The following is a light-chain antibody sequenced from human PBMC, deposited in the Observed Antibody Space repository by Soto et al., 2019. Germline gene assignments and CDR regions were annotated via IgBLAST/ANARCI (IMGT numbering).Light chain of an antibody. CDR2: KAS. CDR1: QSINSW. Sequence: DIQMTQSPSTLSASVGDRVTITCRASQSINSWLAWYQQKPGKAPKLLIYKASSLESGVPSRFSGSGSGTESTLTISSLRPDDFATYYCQEYNSYWTFGQGTKVEIK. CDR3: QEYNSYWT. J-gene: IGKJ1*01. V-gene: IGKV1-5*03.